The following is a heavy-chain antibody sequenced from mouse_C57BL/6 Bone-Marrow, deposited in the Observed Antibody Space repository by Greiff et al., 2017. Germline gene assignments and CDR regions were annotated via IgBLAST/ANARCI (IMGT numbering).Heavy chain of an antibody. V-gene: IGHV1-15*01. CDR1: GYTFTDYE. Sequence: VKLQESGAELVRPGASVTLSCKASGYTFTDYEMHWVKQTPVHGLEWIGAIDPETGGTAYNQKFKGKAILTADKSSSTAYMELRSLTSEDSAVYYCTRSLPYYGSSYGFAYWGQGTLVTVSA. D-gene: IGHD1-1*01. CDR3: TRSLPYYGSSYGFAY. CDR2: IDPETGGT. J-gene: IGHJ3*01.